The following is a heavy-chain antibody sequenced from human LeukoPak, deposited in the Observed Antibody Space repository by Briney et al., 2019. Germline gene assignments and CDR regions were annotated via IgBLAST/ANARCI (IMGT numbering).Heavy chain of an antibody. Sequence: PSETLSLTCAVYGGSFSGYYWSWIRQPPGEGLEWIGEINQSGSTNYNPSLERRATMSVDTSKNQFFLKLSSVTAADTAVYYCARQGVLRYFDWPHLPSSFDYWGQGTLVTVSS. CDR2: INQSGST. CDR1: GGSFSGYY. J-gene: IGHJ4*02. D-gene: IGHD3-9*01. CDR3: ARQGVLRYFDWPHLPSSFDY. V-gene: IGHV4-34*01.